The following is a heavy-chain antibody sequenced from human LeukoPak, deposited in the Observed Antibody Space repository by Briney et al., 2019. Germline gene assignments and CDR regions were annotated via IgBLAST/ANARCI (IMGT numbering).Heavy chain of an antibody. CDR3: ARSRDPPYYDY. CDR2: IYYTERT. D-gene: IGHD2-21*01. V-gene: IGHV4-59*01. CDR1: GGSLSSYY. J-gene: IGHJ4*02. Sequence: SETLSLTCTVSGGSLSSYYWSWIRQPPGKGLEWIGYIYYTERTSYNPSLKSRVTISLDTSMNQFSLELTSVTAADTAFYYCARSRDPPYYDYWGQGTLVTVSS.